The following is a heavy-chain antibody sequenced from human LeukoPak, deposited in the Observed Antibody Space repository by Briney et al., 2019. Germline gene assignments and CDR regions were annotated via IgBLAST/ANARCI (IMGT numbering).Heavy chain of an antibody. Sequence: PSETLSLTCTVSGGSISSGGYYWSWIRQHPGKGLEWIGYIYYRGSTYYNPSLKSRVTISVDTSKNQFSLKLSSVTAADTAVYYCARLDYDFWSGYPFDYWGQGTLVTVSS. V-gene: IGHV4-31*03. CDR3: ARLDYDFWSGYPFDY. CDR1: GGSISSGGYY. J-gene: IGHJ4*02. D-gene: IGHD3-3*01. CDR2: IYYRGST.